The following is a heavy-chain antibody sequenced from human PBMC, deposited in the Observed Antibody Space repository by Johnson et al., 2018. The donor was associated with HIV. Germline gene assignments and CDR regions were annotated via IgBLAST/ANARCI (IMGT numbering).Heavy chain of an antibody. J-gene: IGHJ3*02. CDR1: GFTFDDYA. D-gene: IGHD5-12*01. V-gene: IGHV3-9*01. CDR2: ISWNSGSI. Sequence: VQLVESGGGLEQPGRSLRLSCAASGFTFDDYAMHWVRQVPGKGLEWVSGISWNSGSIGYADSVKGRFTISRDNAKNSLYLQMSSLRCEDTALYYCAARGYSAYDPMFLDIWGQGTMVTVSS. CDR3: AARGYSAYDPMFLDI.